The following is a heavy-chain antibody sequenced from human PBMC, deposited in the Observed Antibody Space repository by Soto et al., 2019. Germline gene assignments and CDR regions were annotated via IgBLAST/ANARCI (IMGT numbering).Heavy chain of an antibody. V-gene: IGHV3-33*01. CDR2: IWYDRSKT. J-gene: IGHJ4*02. D-gene: IGHD3-16*01. Sequence: QVQLVESGGGVVQPGRSLRLSCAASGFTFSNYGMHCVRQAPGNGLQRVAVIWYDRSKTYYADSVKGLFTISRDNSKGTLDRQTGSLAGDDTAVYYSGRKGVGEGEYFRDSWGQRTLVAVSS. CDR3: GRKGVGEGEYFRDS. CDR1: GFTFSNYG.